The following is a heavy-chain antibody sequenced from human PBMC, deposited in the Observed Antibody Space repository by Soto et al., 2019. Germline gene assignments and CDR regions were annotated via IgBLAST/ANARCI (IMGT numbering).Heavy chain of an antibody. CDR2: ISGGGATT. V-gene: IGHV3-23*01. J-gene: IGHJ4*02. CDR3: AKLVGHFWSGYPSDY. D-gene: IGHD3-3*02. CDR1: GFTFSSYA. Sequence: EVQLLESGGGLVQPGGSLRLSCAASGFTFSSYAMTWVRQALGKGLEWVSAISGGGATTYYADSVKGRFTISRDNSKNTLYLQMNSLRAEDTAVYYCAKLVGHFWSGYPSDYWGQGTLVTVSS.